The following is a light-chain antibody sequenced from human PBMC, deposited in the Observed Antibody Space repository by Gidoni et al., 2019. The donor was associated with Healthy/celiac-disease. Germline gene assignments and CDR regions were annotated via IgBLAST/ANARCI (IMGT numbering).Light chain of an antibody. V-gene: IGKV1-5*03. CDR1: QSISSW. J-gene: IGKJ2*01. Sequence: DMQMNQSPSTLAAPVGDSITITCRASQSISSWLAWYQQKPGKAPKLLIYKASSLESGVPSRFSGSGSGTEFTLTISSLQPDDVATYYCQQYNSYSYTFGQGTKLEIK. CDR3: QQYNSYSYT. CDR2: KAS.